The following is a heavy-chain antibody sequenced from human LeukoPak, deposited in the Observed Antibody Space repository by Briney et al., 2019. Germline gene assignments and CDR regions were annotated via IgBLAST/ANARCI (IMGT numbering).Heavy chain of an antibody. D-gene: IGHD5-12*01. CDR3: AKGGGYEAQYYYYYLDV. Sequence: GGSLRLSCVASGFTFSSRDWMTWVRQAPGKGLEWVANIKQDGSEKNYVDSVKGRFTISRDNSKNTLYLQMKSLRAEDTAVYYCAKGGGYEAQYYYYYLDVWGKGTTVTISS. CDR1: GFTFSSRDW. CDR2: IKQDGSEK. J-gene: IGHJ6*03. V-gene: IGHV3-7*01.